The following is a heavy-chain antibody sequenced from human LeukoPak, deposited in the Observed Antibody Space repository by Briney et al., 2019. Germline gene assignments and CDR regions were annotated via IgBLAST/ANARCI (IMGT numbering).Heavy chain of an antibody. D-gene: IGHD3-10*01. CDR3: ARDLVGYYGSGPYYYGMDV. J-gene: IGHJ6*02. V-gene: IGHV1-46*01. CDR2: INPSGGGT. Sequence: ASVKVSCKASGYTFTSYYMHWVRQAPGQGLEWMGIINPSGGGTSYAQNFQGRVTMTRDTSTSTVYMELSSLRAEDTAVYYCARDLVGYYGSGPYYYGMDVWGQGTTVTASS. CDR1: GYTFTSYY.